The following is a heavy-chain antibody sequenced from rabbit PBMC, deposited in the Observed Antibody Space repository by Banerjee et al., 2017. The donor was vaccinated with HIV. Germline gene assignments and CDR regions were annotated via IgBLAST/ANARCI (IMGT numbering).Heavy chain of an antibody. D-gene: IGHD1-1*01. V-gene: IGHV1S40*01. Sequence: QSLEESGGGLVKPGASLTLTCTASGIDFSSYYDMCWVRQAPGKGLEWIACIYGGSSDNTYYASWAKGRFTISKTSSTTVTLQMTSLSAADTATYFCASGYSDVYFNLWGPGTLVTVS. CDR1: GIDFSSYYD. CDR3: ASGYSDVYFNL. CDR2: IYGGSSDNT. J-gene: IGHJ4*01.